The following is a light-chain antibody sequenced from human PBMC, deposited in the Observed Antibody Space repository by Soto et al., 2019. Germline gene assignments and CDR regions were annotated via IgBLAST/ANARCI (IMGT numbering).Light chain of an antibody. Sequence: QSVLTQPRSVSGSPGQSVTISCTGSSSDVGGYNYVSWYQHHPGKAPKLMISDVTKRPSGVPDRFSGSKSGNTASLTISGLQAEDEADYYCYSYAGSYTWVFGGGTKLTVL. CDR3: YSYAGSYTWV. CDR2: DVT. V-gene: IGLV2-11*01. CDR1: SSDVGGYNY. J-gene: IGLJ3*02.